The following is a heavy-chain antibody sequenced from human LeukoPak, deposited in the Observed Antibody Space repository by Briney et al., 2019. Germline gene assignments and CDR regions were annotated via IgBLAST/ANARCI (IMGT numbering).Heavy chain of an antibody. CDR3: ARGRLKLARGWPFDY. D-gene: IGHD6-19*01. CDR1: GFTFSSYG. Sequence: GGSLRLSCAASGFTFSSYGMHWVRQAPGEGLEWVAVIWYDGSNKYYADSVKGRFTISRDNSKNTLYLQMNSLRAEDTAVYYCARGRLKLARGWPFDYWGQGTLVTVSS. V-gene: IGHV3-33*01. CDR2: IWYDGSNK. J-gene: IGHJ4*02.